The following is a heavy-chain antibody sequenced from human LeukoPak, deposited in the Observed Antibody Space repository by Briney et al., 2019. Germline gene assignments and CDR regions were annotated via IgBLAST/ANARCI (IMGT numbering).Heavy chain of an antibody. Sequence: GESLKISCMGSGYSFSTYWIGWARQMPGKGLEWMGIIYPGDSATRNSPSFQGQVTISVDKSISTAYLQWSSLKASDTAMYYCARHWYSSGWYGIDYWGQGTLVTVSS. J-gene: IGHJ4*02. D-gene: IGHD6-19*01. CDR1: GYSFSTYW. CDR3: ARHWYSSGWYGIDY. CDR2: IYPGDSAT. V-gene: IGHV5-51*01.